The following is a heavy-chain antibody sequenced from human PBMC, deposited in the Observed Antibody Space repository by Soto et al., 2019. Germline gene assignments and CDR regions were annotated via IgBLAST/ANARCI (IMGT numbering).Heavy chain of an antibody. CDR2: IYYSGST. J-gene: IGHJ4*02. Sequence: QVQLQESGPGLVKPSETLSLTCTVSGGSISSYYWSWIRQPPGKGLECIGYIYYSGSTNYNPSLKSRVTISVETSTNQFSLQLSSVTAADTAVYYCARTLYSYGPRFDYWGQGTLVTVSS. V-gene: IGHV4-59*01. D-gene: IGHD5-18*01. CDR3: ARTLYSYGPRFDY. CDR1: GGSISSYY.